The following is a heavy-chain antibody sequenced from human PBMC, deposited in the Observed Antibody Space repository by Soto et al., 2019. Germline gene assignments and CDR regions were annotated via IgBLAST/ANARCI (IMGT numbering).Heavy chain of an antibody. D-gene: IGHD6-19*01. Sequence: PSETLSLTCAVYGGSFSGYYWSWIRQPPGKGLEWIGEINHSGSTNYNPSLKSRVTISVDTSKNQFSLKPSSVTAADTAVYYCARGPSYSGWYRYWGQGTLVTVSS. J-gene: IGHJ4*02. V-gene: IGHV4-34*01. CDR1: GGSFSGYY. CDR2: INHSGST. CDR3: ARGPSYSGWYRY.